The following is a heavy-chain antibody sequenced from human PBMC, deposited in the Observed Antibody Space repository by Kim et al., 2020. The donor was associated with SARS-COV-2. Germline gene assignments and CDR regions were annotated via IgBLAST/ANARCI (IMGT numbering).Heavy chain of an antibody. J-gene: IGHJ4*02. D-gene: IGHD6-19*01. Sequence: KFQGRVTITRDTSASTAYMELSSLRSEDTAVYYCARVCSSGWSTGELFDYWGQGTLVTVSS. V-gene: IGHV1-3*01. CDR3: ARVCSSGWSTGELFDY.